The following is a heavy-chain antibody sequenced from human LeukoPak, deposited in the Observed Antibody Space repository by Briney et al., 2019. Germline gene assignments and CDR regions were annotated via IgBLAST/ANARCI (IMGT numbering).Heavy chain of an antibody. V-gene: IGHV4-59*01. J-gene: IGHJ6*03. CDR2: IDHTGST. CDR3: ARGRVSSNTWYSTYYYYFYMDV. D-gene: IGHD6-13*01. Sequence: SETLSLTCTVSDDSITIYYWAWIRQPPGKGLEWIGYIDHTGSTNYNPSLNSRVTISRDTSRNHFSLELTSATAADTAVYFCARGRVSSNTWYSTYYYYFYMDVWGKGTMVTVSS. CDR1: DDSITIYY.